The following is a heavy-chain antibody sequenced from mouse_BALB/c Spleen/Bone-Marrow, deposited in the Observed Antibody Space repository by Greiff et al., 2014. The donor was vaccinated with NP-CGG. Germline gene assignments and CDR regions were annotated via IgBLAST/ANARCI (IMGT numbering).Heavy chain of an antibody. J-gene: IGHJ3*01. CDR1: GFNIKDTY. Sequence: EVKLQESGAELVKPGASVKLSCTASGFNIKDTYMHWVKQRPEQGLEWIGRIDPANGNTKYDPEFQGKATITADTSSNTAYLQLSSLTSEDTAVYYCATYYYGSSWGFAYWGQGTLVTVSA. D-gene: IGHD1-1*01. V-gene: IGHV14-3*02. CDR2: IDPANGNT. CDR3: ATYYYGSSWGFAY.